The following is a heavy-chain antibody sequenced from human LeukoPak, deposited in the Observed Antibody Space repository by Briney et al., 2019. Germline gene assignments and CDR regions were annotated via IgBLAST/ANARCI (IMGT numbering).Heavy chain of an antibody. V-gene: IGHV3-23*01. Sequence: GGSLRLSCAASGFTFSTHSMSWVRQAPGKGLEWVSAISGNGASTYYADSVKGRFTISRDNSKNTLYLQMNSLRAEDTAVYYCARDLDWFRFDYWGQGTLVTVSS. CDR2: ISGNGAST. CDR1: GFTFSTHS. CDR3: ARDLDWFRFDY. J-gene: IGHJ4*02. D-gene: IGHD3-9*01.